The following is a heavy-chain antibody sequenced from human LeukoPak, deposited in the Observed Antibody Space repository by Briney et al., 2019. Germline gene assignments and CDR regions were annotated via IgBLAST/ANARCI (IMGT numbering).Heavy chain of an antibody. CDR1: GYTFTGYY. CDR3: ARDITYGSGRGDY. V-gene: IGHV1-2*06. CDR2: INPNSGGT. J-gene: IGHJ4*02. Sequence: ASVKVSCKASGYTFTGYYMHWVRQAPGQGLEWMGRINPNSGGTNYAQKFQGRVTMTRDTSISTAYMELSRLRSDDTAVYYCARDITYGSGRGDYWGQGTPVTVSS. D-gene: IGHD3-10*01.